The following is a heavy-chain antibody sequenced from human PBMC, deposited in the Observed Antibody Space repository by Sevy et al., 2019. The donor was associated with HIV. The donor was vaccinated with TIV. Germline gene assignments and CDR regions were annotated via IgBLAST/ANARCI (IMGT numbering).Heavy chain of an antibody. CDR3: ARADHSLWFSEFYGMDG. Sequence: ASVKVSCKASAGTFSSYAISWVRQAPGQGLEWMGGIIPIFGTANYAQKFQGRVTITPDESTGTAYMGLSSLRSRDTAVYYCARADHSLWFSEFYGMDGWGQGTTVTFSS. CDR2: IIPIFGTA. J-gene: IGHJ6*02. D-gene: IGHD3-10*01. CDR1: AGTFSSYA. V-gene: IGHV1-69*13.